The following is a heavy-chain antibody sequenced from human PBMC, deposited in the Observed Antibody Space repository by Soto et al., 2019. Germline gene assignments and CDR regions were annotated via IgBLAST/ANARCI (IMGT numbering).Heavy chain of an antibody. CDR1: GFTFSSYG. D-gene: IGHD2-21*02. J-gene: IGHJ4*02. Sequence: PGGSLRLSCAASGFTFSSYGMHWVRQAPGKGLEWVAVISYDGSNKYDADSVKGRFTISRDNSKNTLYLQMNSLRAEDTAVYYCAKGARLAYCGGDCYSLGPYFDYWGQGTRVTVSS. CDR2: ISYDGSNK. CDR3: AKGARLAYCGGDCYSLGPYFDY. V-gene: IGHV3-30*18.